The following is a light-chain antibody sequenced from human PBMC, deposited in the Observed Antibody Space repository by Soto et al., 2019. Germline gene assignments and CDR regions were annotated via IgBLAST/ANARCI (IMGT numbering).Light chain of an antibody. CDR2: RTS. CDR3: QRYNNWPLT. J-gene: IGKJ4*01. Sequence: EIVMTQSPATLSVSPGERATLSCRASQSISSNLAWYQQKPGQAPRLLMFRTSSRATGFPARFSGSGSGTEFTLTINSLQSEDFAVYYCQRYNNWPLTFGGGTKV. CDR1: QSISSN. V-gene: IGKV3-15*01.